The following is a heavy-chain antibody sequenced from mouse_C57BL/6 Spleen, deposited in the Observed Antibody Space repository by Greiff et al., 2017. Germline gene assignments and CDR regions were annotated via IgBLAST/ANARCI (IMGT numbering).Heavy chain of an antibody. V-gene: IGHV1-18*01. CDR1: GYTFTDYN. CDR3: ARVYDGYFDY. D-gene: IGHD2-3*01. CDR2: INPNNGGT. J-gene: IGHJ2*01. Sequence: EVMLVESGPELVKPGASVKIPCKASGYTFTDYNMDWVKQSHGKSLEWIGDINPNNGGTIYNQKFKGKATLTVDKSSSTAYMELRSLTSEDTAVYYCARVYDGYFDYWGQGTTLTVSS.